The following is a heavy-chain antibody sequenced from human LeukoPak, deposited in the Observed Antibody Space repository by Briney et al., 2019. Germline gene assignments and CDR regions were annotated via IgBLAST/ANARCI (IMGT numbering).Heavy chain of an antibody. J-gene: IGHJ4*02. Sequence: ASVKVSCKASGYTFTNYAMNWVRQAPGQGLEWMGWIHPSTGNPTYAQDFTGRLVFSLDTSVSTTYLQISSLKAEDTAVYYCARAYQRLGELSLPDYWGQGTLVTVSS. V-gene: IGHV7-4-1*02. CDR2: IHPSTGNP. CDR3: ARAYQRLGELSLPDY. D-gene: IGHD3-16*02. CDR1: GYTFTNYA.